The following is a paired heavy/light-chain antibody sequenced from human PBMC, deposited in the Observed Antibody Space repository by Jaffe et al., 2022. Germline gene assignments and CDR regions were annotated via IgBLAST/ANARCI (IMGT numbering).Light chain of an antibody. CDR2: RNN. CDR3: AAWDDSLTGFWV. Sequence: QSVLTQPPSASGTPGQRVTISCSGSGSNIGSNYVYWYQQLPGTAPKLLIYRNNQRPSGVPDRFSGSKSGTSASLAISGLRSDDEADYHCAAWDDSLTGFWVFGGGTRLTVL. J-gene: IGLJ3*02. V-gene: IGLV1-47*01. CDR1: GSNIGSNY.
Heavy chain of an antibody. J-gene: IGHJ4*02. V-gene: IGHV4-61*02. D-gene: IGHD5-12*01. CDR2: VYTSGST. Sequence: QVQLQESGPGLVKPSQTLSLTCTVSGDSISSSSRYWSWIRQPAGRGLEWIGRVYTSGSTQYNPSLKGRVSVALDTSKNQFSLNLSSVTAADTAVYYCATTRGEGGYEPNFDSWGQGTLVTVSS. CDR1: GDSISSSSRY. CDR3: ATTRGEGGYEPNFDS.